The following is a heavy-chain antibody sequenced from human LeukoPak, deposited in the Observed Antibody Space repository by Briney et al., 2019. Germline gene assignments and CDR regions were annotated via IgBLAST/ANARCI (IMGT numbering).Heavy chain of an antibody. CDR3: ARIFFYCSGGSCYPRDAFDI. D-gene: IGHD2-15*01. V-gene: IGHV5-51*01. Sequence: GESLKISCKGSGYSFTGYWIGWVRQMPGKGLEWMGIIYPGDSDTRYSPSFQGQVTISADKSISTAYLQWSSLKASDTAMYYCARIFFYCSGGSCYPRDAFDIWGQGTMVTVSS. CDR1: GYSFTGYW. CDR2: IYPGDSDT. J-gene: IGHJ3*02.